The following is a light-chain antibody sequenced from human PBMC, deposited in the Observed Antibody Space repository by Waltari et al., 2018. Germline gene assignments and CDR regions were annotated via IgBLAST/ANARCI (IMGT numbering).Light chain of an antibody. J-gene: IGLJ2*01. CDR3: QSYDSSLSTSV. Sequence: SVLTQPPSVSGTPGQRVTISCTGSRSDIGTVYDFHWYQQLPGTAPKPLIYGNTNRPSGVPDRFSGSKSGTSASLAITGLQAEDEADYYCQSYDSSLSTSVFGGGTKLTVL. CDR2: GNT. CDR1: RSDIGTVYD. V-gene: IGLV1-40*01.